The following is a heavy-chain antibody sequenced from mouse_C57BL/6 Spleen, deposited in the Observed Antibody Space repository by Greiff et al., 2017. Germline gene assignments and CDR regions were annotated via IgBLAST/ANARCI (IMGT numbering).Heavy chain of an antibody. V-gene: IGHV1-5*01. CDR1: GYTFTSYW. Sequence: VQLQQSGTVLARPGASVKMSCKTSGYTFTSYWMHWVKQRPGQGLEWIGAIYPGNSDTSYNQKFKGKAKLTAVTSASTSYMELSSLTNEDSAVYYGTREDYYGSSSLFAYWGQGTLVTVSA. D-gene: IGHD1-1*01. CDR2: IYPGNSDT. CDR3: TREDYYGSSSLFAY. J-gene: IGHJ3*01.